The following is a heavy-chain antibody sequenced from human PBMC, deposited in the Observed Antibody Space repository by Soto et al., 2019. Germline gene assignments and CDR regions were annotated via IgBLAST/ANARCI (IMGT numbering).Heavy chain of an antibody. CDR1: GGSFSGYY. CDR3: ARGGIVVVPAAMRSWNY. Sequence: QVQLQQWGAGLLKPSETLSLTCAVYGGSFSGYYWSWIRQPPGKGLEWIGEINHSGSTNYNPSLKSRATISVDTSKNQFSLKLSSVTAADTAVYYCARGGIVVVPAAMRSWNYWGQGTLVTVSS. J-gene: IGHJ4*02. CDR2: INHSGST. D-gene: IGHD2-2*01. V-gene: IGHV4-34*01.